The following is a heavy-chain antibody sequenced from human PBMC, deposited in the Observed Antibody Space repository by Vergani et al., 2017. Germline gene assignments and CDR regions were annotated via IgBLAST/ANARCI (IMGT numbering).Heavy chain of an antibody. V-gene: IGHV1-18*01. Sequence: QVQLVQSGAEVKKPGASVKVSCKASGYTFTSYGISWVRQAPGQGLEWMGWISAYNGNTNYAQKFQGRVTITADKSTSTAYMELSSLRSEDTAVYYCARGVATTRLVDYYGMDVWGQGTTVTVSS. CDR1: GYTFTSYG. J-gene: IGHJ6*02. CDR2: ISAYNGNT. CDR3: ARGVATTRLVDYYGMDV. D-gene: IGHD5-12*01.